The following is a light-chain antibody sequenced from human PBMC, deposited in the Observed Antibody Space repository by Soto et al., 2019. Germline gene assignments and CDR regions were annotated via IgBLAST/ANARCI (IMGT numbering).Light chain of an antibody. J-gene: IGLJ3*02. V-gene: IGLV2-14*01. CDR1: SSDVGRYNF. CDR3: SSYTVTSTWV. Sequence: QSVLTEPASVSGSPGQSTTISCTGTSSDVGRYNFVSWYQHHPDKAPKLLIYEVTDRPPGTSNRFSGSKSGNTASLTISRLQADDEADYYCSSYTVTSTWVFGGGTKLTVL. CDR2: EVT.